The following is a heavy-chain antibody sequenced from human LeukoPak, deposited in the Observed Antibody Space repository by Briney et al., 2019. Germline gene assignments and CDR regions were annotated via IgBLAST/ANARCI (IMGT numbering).Heavy chain of an antibody. CDR1: GLTFSSYA. J-gene: IGHJ4*02. Sequence: GGSLRLXCAASGLTFSSYAMSWGRQAPGKGLEWVSAISGSGGSTYYADSVKGRFTISRDNPKNTLYLQMNSLRAEDTAIYYCAKREFRADYWGQGALVTVSS. V-gene: IGHV3-23*01. CDR2: ISGSGGST. CDR3: AKREFRADY.